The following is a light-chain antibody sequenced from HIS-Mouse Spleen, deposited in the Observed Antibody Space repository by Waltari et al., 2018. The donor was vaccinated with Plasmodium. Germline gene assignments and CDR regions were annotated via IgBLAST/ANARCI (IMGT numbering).Light chain of an antibody. CDR3: YSTDSSGNHRV. CDR1: ALPKQY. CDR2: EDS. J-gene: IGLJ3*02. V-gene: IGLV3-10*01. Sequence: SYALTPPPSVSVSPGQTDRITFSGDALPKQYASWYQQKSGQAPVLVIYEDSKRPPGIPERFSGSSSGTMATLTISGAQVEDEADYYCYSTDSSGNHRVFGGGTKLTVL.